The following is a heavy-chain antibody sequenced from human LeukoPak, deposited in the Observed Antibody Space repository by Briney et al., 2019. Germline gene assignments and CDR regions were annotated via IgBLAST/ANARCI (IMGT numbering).Heavy chain of an antibody. V-gene: IGHV5-51*01. CDR1: GYSFTRYW. J-gene: IGHJ6*02. CDR3: TRLLTTVVTPGAMDV. CDR2: IYPGDSDT. Sequence: GESLKISCQASGYSFTRYWIAWVRQMPGKGLEWMWIIYPGDSDTRKRPSLQGQVTISADRSISTAYLQWNSLKASDSAMYYCTRLLTTVVTPGAMDVWGQGTTVTVSS. D-gene: IGHD4-23*01.